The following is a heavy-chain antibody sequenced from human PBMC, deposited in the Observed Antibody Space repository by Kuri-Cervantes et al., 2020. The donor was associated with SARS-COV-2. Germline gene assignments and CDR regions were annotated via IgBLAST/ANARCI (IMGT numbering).Heavy chain of an antibody. CDR3: ARSRAMIVAQADAFDI. V-gene: IGHV4-39*01. D-gene: IGHD3-22*01. CDR2: IYYSGST. J-gene: IGHJ3*02. Sequence: SETLSLTCTVSGGSISSSSYYWGWIRQPPGKGLEWIGSIYYSGSTYYNPSLKSRVTISVDTSKNQFSLKLSSVTAADTAVYYCARSRAMIVAQADAFDIWGQGQWSPSPQ. CDR1: GGSISSSSYY.